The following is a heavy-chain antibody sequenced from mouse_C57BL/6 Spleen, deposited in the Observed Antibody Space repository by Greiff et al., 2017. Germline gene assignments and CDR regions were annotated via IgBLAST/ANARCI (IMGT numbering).Heavy chain of an antibody. V-gene: IGHV1-55*01. CDR1: GYTFTSYW. D-gene: IGHD1-1*01. CDR2: IYPGSGST. CDR3: ATARYGSSFFDY. Sequence: QVQLQQPGAELVKPGASVKMSCKASGYTFTSYWITWVKQRPGQGLEWIGDIYPGSGSTNYNEKFKSKATLTVDTSSSTAYMQLSSLTSEDSAVYYCATARYGSSFFDYWGQGTTLTVSS. J-gene: IGHJ2*01.